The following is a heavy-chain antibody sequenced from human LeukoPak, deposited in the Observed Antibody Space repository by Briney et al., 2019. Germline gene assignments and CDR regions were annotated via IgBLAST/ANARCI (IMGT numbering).Heavy chain of an antibody. D-gene: IGHD5-18*01. J-gene: IGHJ6*02. CDR2: IKQDGSEK. CDR1: GFTFSSYA. Sequence: PGGSLRLSCAASGFTFSSYAMSWVRQAPGKGLEWVANIKQDGSEKYYVDSVKGRFTISRDNAKNSLYLQMNSLRAEDTAVYYCARSSVDTAMVTIVHYYYYGMDVWGQGTTVTVSS. V-gene: IGHV3-7*01. CDR3: ARSSVDTAMVTIVHYYYYGMDV.